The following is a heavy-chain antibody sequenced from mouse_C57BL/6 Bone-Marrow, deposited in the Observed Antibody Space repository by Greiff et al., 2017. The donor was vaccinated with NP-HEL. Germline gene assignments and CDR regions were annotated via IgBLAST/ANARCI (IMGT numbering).Heavy chain of an antibody. CDR3: ARESSPYYYGSSYWYFDV. V-gene: IGHV5-16*01. Sequence: DVMLVESEGGLVQPGSSMKLSCTASGFTFSDYYMAWVRQVPEKGLEWVANINYDGSSTYYLDSLKSRFIISRDNAKNILYLQMSSLKSEDTATYYCARESSPYYYGSSYWYFDVWGTGTTVTVSS. CDR1: GFTFSDYY. CDR2: INYDGSST. D-gene: IGHD1-1*01. J-gene: IGHJ1*03.